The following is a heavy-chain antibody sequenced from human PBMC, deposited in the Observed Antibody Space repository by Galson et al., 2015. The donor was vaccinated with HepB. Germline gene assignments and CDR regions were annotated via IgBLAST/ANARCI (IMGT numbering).Heavy chain of an antibody. CDR1: GYTFTGYY. CDR3: ARADSGSSWYMEYYFDY. V-gene: IGHV1-2*02. J-gene: IGHJ4*02. D-gene: IGHD6-13*01. Sequence: SVKVSCKASGYTFTGYYMHWVRQAPGQGLEWMGWINPNSGGTNYAQKFQGRVTMTRDTSISTAYMELSRLRSDDTAVYYCARADSGSSWYMEYYFDYWGQGTLVTVSS. CDR2: INPNSGGT.